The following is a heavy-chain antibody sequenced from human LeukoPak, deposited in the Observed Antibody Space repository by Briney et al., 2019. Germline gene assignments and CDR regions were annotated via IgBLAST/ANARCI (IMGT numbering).Heavy chain of an antibody. V-gene: IGHV3-30*02. J-gene: IGHJ4*02. CDR3: AKDHVVVGATTPGE. Sequence: GGSLRLSCAASGFTFSSYGMHWVRQAPGKGLEWVAFIRYDGSNKYYADSVKGRFTISRDNSKNTLYLQMNCLRAEDTAVYYCAKDHVVVGATTPGEWGQGTLVTVSS. D-gene: IGHD1-26*01. CDR1: GFTFSSYG. CDR2: IRYDGSNK.